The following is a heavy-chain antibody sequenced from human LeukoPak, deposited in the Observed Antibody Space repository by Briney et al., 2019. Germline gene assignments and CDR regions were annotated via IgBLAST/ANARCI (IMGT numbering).Heavy chain of an antibody. CDR2: VYYSVST. V-gene: IGHV4-39*01. D-gene: IGHD3-22*01. CDR3: ARQTPDSSGYYYPYNFDF. J-gene: IGHJ4*02. CDR1: GGSIGSSSYY. Sequence: PSETLSLTCTVSGGSIGSSSYYWGWIRQPPGKGLEWIGSVYYSVSTYYNPSLKSRVTISVDTSKNQFSLKLSSVTAADTAVYYCARQTPDSSGYYYPYNFDFWGQGTLVTV.